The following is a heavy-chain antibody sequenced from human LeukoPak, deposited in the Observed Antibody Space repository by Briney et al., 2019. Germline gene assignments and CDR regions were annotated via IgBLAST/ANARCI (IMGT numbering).Heavy chain of an antibody. V-gene: IGHV5-51*01. J-gene: IGHJ4*02. Sequence: GESLKISCKGSGYSFTTYWIGWVRQMPGKGLEWMGIIYPGDSDTKYSPSFQGQVTISADKAISTAYLQWSNLKASDTAMYYCARHRPHTDSNSVADSYFDYWGQGTLVTVSS. D-gene: IGHD6-19*01. CDR3: ARHRPHTDSNSVADSYFDY. CDR1: GYSFTTYW. CDR2: IYPGDSDT.